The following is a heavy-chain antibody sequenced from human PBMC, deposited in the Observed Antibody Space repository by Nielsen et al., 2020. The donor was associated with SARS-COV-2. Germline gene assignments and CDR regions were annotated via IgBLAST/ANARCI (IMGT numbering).Heavy chain of an antibody. V-gene: IGHV1-69*13. Sequence: PVKVSCKASGYTFTSYYMHWVRQAPGQGLEWMGGIIPIFGTANYAQKFQGRVTITADESTSTAYMELSSLRSEDTAVYYCARVPAASLHGEFYYYYMDVWGKGTTVTVSS. CDR2: IIPIFGTA. CDR1: GYTFTSYY. J-gene: IGHJ6*03. CDR3: ARVPAASLHGEFYYYYMDV. D-gene: IGHD4-17*01.